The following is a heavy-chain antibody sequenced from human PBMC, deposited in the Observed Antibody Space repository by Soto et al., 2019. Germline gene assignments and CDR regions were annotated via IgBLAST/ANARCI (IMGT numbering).Heavy chain of an antibody. CDR2: ISHRGTA. CDR3: ARVSATGTRWFDP. Sequence: SETLSLTCTVSGGSISSGAYYWGWIRRHPGKGLEWIGYISHRGTAYYTPSLKSRVSLSVDPSKSQFSLNVTSLTAADTAVYYCARVSATGTRWFDPWGPGTLVTVSS. CDR1: GGSISSGAYY. J-gene: IGHJ5*02. V-gene: IGHV4-31*03. D-gene: IGHD6-13*01.